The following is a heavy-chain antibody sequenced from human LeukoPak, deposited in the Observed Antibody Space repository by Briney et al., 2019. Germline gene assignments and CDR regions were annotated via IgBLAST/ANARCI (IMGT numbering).Heavy chain of an antibody. CDR2: IYYSGST. D-gene: IGHD4-23*01. Sequence: MSSETLSLTCTVSGGSISSYYWSWIRQPPGKGLEWIGYIYYSGSTNYNPSLKSRVTISVDTSKNQFSLKLSSVTAADTAVYYCASQDYGGSYFDYWGQGTLVTVSS. CDR1: GGSISSYY. V-gene: IGHV4-59*08. CDR3: ASQDYGGSYFDY. J-gene: IGHJ4*02.